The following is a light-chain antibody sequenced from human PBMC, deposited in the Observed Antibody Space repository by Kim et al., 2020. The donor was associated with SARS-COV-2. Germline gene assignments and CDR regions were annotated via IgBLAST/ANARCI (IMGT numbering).Light chain of an antibody. V-gene: IGKV4-1*01. CDR2: WAS. CDR3: QQYYSTPPMYT. CDR1: QSVLYSSNNKNY. J-gene: IGKJ2*01. Sequence: TINCKSSQSVLYSSNNKNYLAWYQQKPGQPPKLLIYWASTRESGVPDRFSGSGSGTDFTLTISSLQAEDVAVYYCQQYYSTPPMYTFGQGTKLEI.